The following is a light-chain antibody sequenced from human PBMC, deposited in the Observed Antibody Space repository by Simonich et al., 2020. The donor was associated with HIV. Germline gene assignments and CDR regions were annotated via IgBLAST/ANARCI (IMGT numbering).Light chain of an antibody. CDR3: CSYAGSSTVV. Sequence: QSALTQPASVSGSPGQSITISCTGTSSDVGSYNLVSWYQQHPGKAPKLMIYEGSKRPSGISNRFSGSKSGYTDSLTISGLQAEDEADYYCCSYAGSSTVVFGGGTKLTVL. CDR2: EGS. V-gene: IGLV2-23*01. J-gene: IGLJ2*01. CDR1: SSDVGSYNL.